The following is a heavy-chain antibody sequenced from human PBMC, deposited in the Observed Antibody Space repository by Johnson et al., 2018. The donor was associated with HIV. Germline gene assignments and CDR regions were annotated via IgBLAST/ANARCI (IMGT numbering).Heavy chain of an antibody. V-gene: IGHV3-66*01. CDR1: GFTVSSNY. CDR3: ASTCGGDCSRGDAFDV. J-gene: IGHJ3*01. CDR2: IYSDGST. D-gene: IGHD2-21*02. Sequence: VQLVESGGGLVQPGGSLRLSCAASGFTVSSNYMSWVRQAPGKGLEWVSLIYSDGSTYYADSVKGRFTISRDNAKYTVDLQMNSLRVEDTAVYYCASTCGGDCSRGDAFDVWGQGTMVTVSS.